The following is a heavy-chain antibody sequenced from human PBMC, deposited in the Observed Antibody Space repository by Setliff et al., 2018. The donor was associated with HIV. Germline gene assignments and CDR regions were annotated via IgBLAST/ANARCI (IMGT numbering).Heavy chain of an antibody. CDR3: ARGSGGYCSGGSCYFGFGLAL. V-gene: IGHV1-2*06. Sequence: RASVKVSCKASGYTFTGYYMHWVRQAPGQGLEWMGRINPNSGGTNYAQKFQGRVTMTRDTSMNTAYMELSRLRSEDTAVYYCARGSGGYCSGGSCYFGFGLALWGQGTTVTVSS. CDR1: GYTFTGYY. CDR2: INPNSGGT. J-gene: IGHJ6*02. D-gene: IGHD2-15*01.